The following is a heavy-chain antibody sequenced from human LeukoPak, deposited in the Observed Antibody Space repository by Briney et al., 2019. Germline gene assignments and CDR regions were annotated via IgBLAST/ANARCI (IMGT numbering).Heavy chain of an antibody. CDR1: GGTFSSYA. CDR2: IIPIFGTA. D-gene: IGHD6-19*01. J-gene: IGHJ6*03. V-gene: IGHV1-69*05. CDR3: ASSRWLPYYYYYYMDV. Sequence: SVKVSCKASGGTFSSYAISWVRQAPGQELEWMGRIIPIFGTANYAQKFQGRVTITTDESTSTAYMELSSLRSEDTAVYYCASSRWLPYYYYYYMDVWGKGTTVTVSS.